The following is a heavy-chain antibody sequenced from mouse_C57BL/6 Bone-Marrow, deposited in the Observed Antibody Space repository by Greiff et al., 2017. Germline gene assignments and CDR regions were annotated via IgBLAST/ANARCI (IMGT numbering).Heavy chain of an antibody. CDR2: IDPSDSYT. CDR3: ARSAWFAY. Sequence: QVQLQQSGAELVRPGTSVKLSCKASGYTFTSYWMHWVKQRPGQGLEWIGVIDPSDSYTNYNQKFKGKATVTVDTSSSTAYMQLSSLTSEDSAVYYCARSAWFAYWGQGTLVTVSA. J-gene: IGHJ3*01. V-gene: IGHV1-59*01. CDR1: GYTFTSYW.